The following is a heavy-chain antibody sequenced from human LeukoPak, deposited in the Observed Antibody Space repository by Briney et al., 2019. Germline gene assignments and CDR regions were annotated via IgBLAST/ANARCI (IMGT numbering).Heavy chain of an antibody. J-gene: IGHJ5*02. CDR3: AKDRALPSTSCGTANWFDP. V-gene: IGHV3-23*01. CDR2: ISGSGGST. D-gene: IGHD2-2*01. Sequence: GGSLRLSCAASGFTFSSYAMSWVRQAPGKGLEWVSAISGSGGSTYYADSVKGRFTISRDNSKNTLYLQMNSLRAEDTAVYYCAKDRALPSTSCGTANWFDPWGQGTLVTVSS. CDR1: GFTFSSYA.